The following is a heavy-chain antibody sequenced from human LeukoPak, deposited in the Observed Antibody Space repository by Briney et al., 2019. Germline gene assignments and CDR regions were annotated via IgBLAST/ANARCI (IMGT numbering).Heavy chain of an antibody. CDR1: GYTFTGNH. CDR3: ARGKDYYYGMDV. Sequence: ASVKGSCKASGYTFTGNHMHWVRQAPGQGLEWMEWINPNSGGTKYAQKFQGRVIMTRDTSISTAYMELSRLGSDDTAVYYCARGKDYYYGMDVWGQGTTVTVSS. V-gene: IGHV1-2*02. J-gene: IGHJ6*02. CDR2: INPNSGGT.